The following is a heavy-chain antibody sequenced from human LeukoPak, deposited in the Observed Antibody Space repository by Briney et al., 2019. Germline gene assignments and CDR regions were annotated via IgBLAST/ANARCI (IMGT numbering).Heavy chain of an antibody. Sequence: GRSLRLSCAASGFTFSSYGMHWVRQAPGKGLEWVVVIWYDGSNKYYADSVKGRFTISRDNSKNTLYLQMNSLRAEDTAVYYCARDKGVVVTAIGYFDYWGQGTLVTVSS. J-gene: IGHJ4*02. CDR1: GFTFSSYG. D-gene: IGHD2-21*02. CDR3: ARDKGVVVTAIGYFDY. CDR2: IWYDGSNK. V-gene: IGHV3-33*01.